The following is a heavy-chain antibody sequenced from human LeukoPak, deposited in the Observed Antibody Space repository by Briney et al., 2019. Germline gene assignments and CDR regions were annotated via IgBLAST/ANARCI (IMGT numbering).Heavy chain of an antibody. CDR1: KFTFINYW. V-gene: IGHV3-7*04. J-gene: IGHJ4*02. CDR2: MNQAGNDK. CDR3: ARGTYYYEC. D-gene: IGHD3-16*01. Sequence: GGSLRLSCAASKFTFINYWMSWVRQPPGKGLEWVAYMNQAGNDKKYLDSVKGRFTISRDNAKNSLYLQMNSLRAEDTAVYYCARGTYYYECWGEATLVTVSS.